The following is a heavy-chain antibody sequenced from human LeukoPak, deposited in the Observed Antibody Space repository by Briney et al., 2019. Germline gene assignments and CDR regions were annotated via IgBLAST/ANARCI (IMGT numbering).Heavy chain of an antibody. Sequence: TGGSLRLSCTASGFTFGDYAVSWARQAPGKGLEWVGFIRSKAYGGTTEYAASVKGRFTISRDDSKSIAYLQMNSLKTEDTAVYYCTRGAEIVLMVYAIRGFDYWGQGTLVTVSS. D-gene: IGHD2-8*01. CDR1: GFTFGDYA. V-gene: IGHV3-49*04. CDR3: TRGAEIVLMVYAIRGFDY. CDR2: IRSKAYGGTT. J-gene: IGHJ4*02.